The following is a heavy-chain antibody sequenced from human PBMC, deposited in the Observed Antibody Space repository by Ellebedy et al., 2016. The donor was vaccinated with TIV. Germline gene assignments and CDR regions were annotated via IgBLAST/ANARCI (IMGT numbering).Heavy chain of an antibody. CDR2: ISSNGGST. CDR1: GFTFSSYA. J-gene: IGHJ3*02. Sequence: GGSLRLXXSAPGFTFSSYAMHWVGQAPGKGLEYVSAISSNGGSTYYADSVKGRFTISRDNSKNTLYLQMSSLRAEDTAVYYCVKNAPYSSSSKTPGAFDIWGLGTMVTVSS. D-gene: IGHD6-13*01. CDR3: VKNAPYSSSSKTPGAFDI. V-gene: IGHV3-64D*06.